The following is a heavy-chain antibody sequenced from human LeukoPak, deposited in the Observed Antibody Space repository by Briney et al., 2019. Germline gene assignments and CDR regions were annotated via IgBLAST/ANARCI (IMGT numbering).Heavy chain of an antibody. V-gene: IGHV4-59*01. J-gene: IGHJ4*02. D-gene: IGHD5-12*01. CDR1: GGSISSYY. Sequence: SETLSLTCTVSGGSISSYYWSWIRQPPGKGLEWIGYIYYSGSTNYNPSLKSRVTTSVDTSKNQFSLKLSSVTAADTAVYYCAREYSGYTTRVLDYWGQGTLVTVSS. CDR2: IYYSGST. CDR3: AREYSGYTTRVLDY.